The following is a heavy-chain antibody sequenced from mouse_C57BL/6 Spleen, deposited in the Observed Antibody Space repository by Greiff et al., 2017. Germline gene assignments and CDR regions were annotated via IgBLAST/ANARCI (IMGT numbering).Heavy chain of an antibody. CDR2: IRLKSDNYAT. CDR3: TSYGYGRY. CDR1: GFTFSNYW. Sequence: EVKVEESGGGLVQPGGSMKLSCVASGFTFSNYWMNWVRQSPEKGLEWVAQIRLKSDNYATHYAESVKGRFTISRDDSKSSVYLQMNNLRAEDTGIYYCTSYGYGRYWGQGTSVTVSS. J-gene: IGHJ4*01. D-gene: IGHD2-2*01. V-gene: IGHV6-3*01.